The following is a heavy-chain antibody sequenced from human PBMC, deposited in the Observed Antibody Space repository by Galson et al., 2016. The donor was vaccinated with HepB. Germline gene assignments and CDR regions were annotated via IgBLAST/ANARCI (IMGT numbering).Heavy chain of an antibody. CDR1: GFTFSTHD. J-gene: IGHJ4*02. D-gene: IGHD1-26*01. CDR3: AGGTYSDLDY. V-gene: IGHV3-13*01. Sequence: SLRLSCAASGFTFSTHDMHWVRQAPGIGLEWVSHIGIAGDTYYLGSVKGRFTISRENAKNSLYLQMNSPRVEDTAVYYCAGGTYSDLDYWGQGTLVTVSS. CDR2: IGIAGDT.